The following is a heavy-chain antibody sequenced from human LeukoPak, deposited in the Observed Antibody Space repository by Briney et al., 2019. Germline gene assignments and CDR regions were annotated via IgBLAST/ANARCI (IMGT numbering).Heavy chain of an antibody. CDR3: ARSRITYGSGSYYSD. D-gene: IGHD3-10*01. CDR1: GYSFTSYW. Sequence: GESLKISCKGSGYSFTSYWIGWVRQMPGKGLEWMGIIYPGDSDTRYSPSFQGQVTISADKSISTAYLQWSSLKASDTAMYYCARSRITYGSGSYYSDWGPGTLVTVSS. CDR2: IYPGDSDT. V-gene: IGHV5-51*01. J-gene: IGHJ4*02.